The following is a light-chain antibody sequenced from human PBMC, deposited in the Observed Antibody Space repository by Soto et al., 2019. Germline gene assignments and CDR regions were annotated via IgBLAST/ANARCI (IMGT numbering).Light chain of an antibody. V-gene: IGKV3-15*01. J-gene: IGKJ1*01. CDR1: QSVSSN. CDR3: LRYNNWPTRT. CDR2: GAS. Sequence: EIVMTQSTATLSVSPGERATLSCRASQSVSSNLAWYQQKPGQAPRLLIYGASTRATDIPARFSGSGSGTEYTLPISSLHSEDFAVYYCLRYNNWPTRTFGQGTKVEIK.